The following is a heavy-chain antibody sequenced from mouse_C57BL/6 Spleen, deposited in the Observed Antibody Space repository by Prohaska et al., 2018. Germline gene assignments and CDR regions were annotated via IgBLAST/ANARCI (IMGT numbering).Heavy chain of an antibody. CDR3: APTMTKEAWFAY. Sequence: HVQLQQSGAELVKPGASVKLSCKASGYTFTSYCMHWVMQWPGQGLEWIGMIHPNSGSTNYNEKFKSKATLTVDKSASTAYMQLSSLASEDSAVYYCAPTMTKEAWFAYWGQGTLVTVSA. D-gene: IGHD2-10*01. J-gene: IGHJ3*01. CDR1: GYTFTSYC. CDR2: IHPNSGST. V-gene: IGHV1-64*01.